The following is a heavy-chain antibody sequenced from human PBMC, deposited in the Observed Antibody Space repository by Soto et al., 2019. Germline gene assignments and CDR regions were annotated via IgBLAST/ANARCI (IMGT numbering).Heavy chain of an antibody. V-gene: IGHV1-18*01. CDR3: ARVVPGAEAWFGP. CDR1: GYTFSNYG. J-gene: IGHJ5*02. D-gene: IGHD2-2*01. CDR2: ISLYSDGT. Sequence: SVKVSCKTSGYTFSNYGITWVREAPVQPLEWLGWISLYSDGTNYAQKFQGRVSMTTDTSTTTAYMELRSLRSDDTAVYYCARVVPGAEAWFGPWGQGTLVTVSS.